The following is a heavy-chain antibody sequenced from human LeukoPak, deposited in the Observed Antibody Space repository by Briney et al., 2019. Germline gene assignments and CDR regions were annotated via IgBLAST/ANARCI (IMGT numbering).Heavy chain of an antibody. J-gene: IGHJ5*02. CDR3: ARVYCSSTSCYTQAGWFDP. V-gene: IGHV4-59*01. CDR1: GGSISSYY. D-gene: IGHD2-2*02. CDR2: IYYSGST. Sequence: SETLSLTCTVSGGSISSYYWSWIRQPPAKGLEWIGYIYYSGSTNYNPSLKSRVTIPVDTSKNQFSLKLSSVTAADTAVYYCARVYCSSTSCYTQAGWFDPWGQGTLVTVSS.